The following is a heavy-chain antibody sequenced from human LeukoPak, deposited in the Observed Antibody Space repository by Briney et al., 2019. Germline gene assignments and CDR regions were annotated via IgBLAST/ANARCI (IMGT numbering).Heavy chain of an antibody. V-gene: IGHV4-4*07. J-gene: IGHJ4*02. D-gene: IGHD3-22*01. CDR1: GGSLSTYC. CDR2: ICTSGST. Sequence: PSETLSLTCTVSGGSLSTYCWTWVRQSAGKGLEWIGRICTSGSTNDNPSLKSRVTMSVDTSKNQFSLKLTSVTAADTAIYYCAREGSVDGYPPRLDYWGQGTLVTVSS. CDR3: AREGSVDGYPPRLDY.